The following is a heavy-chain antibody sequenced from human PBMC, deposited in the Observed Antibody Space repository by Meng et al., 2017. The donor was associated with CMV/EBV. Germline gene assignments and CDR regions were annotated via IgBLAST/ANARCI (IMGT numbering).Heavy chain of an antibody. CDR3: ARERITIEIFGVLYGMDV. Sequence: SETLSLTCAVSGGSISSSNWWSWVRQPPGKGLEWIGEIYHSGSTNYNPSLKSRVTISVDKSKNQFSLKLSSVTDADTAVYYCARERITIEIFGVLYGMDVWGQGTTVTVSS. J-gene: IGHJ6*02. CDR1: GGSISSSNW. CDR2: IYHSGST. V-gene: IGHV4-4*02. D-gene: IGHD3-3*01.